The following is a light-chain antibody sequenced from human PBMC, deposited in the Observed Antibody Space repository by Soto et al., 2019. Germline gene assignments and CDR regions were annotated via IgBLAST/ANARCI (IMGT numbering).Light chain of an antibody. V-gene: IGKV1-27*01. CDR2: AAS. CDR1: QGIDNY. CDR3: QKYNSAFLT. Sequence: DIQMTQSPSSLSASVGDRVTITCRASQGIDNYLALYQQKPGKVPKLLIFAASTLQSGVPSRLSGSGSGTDFTLTIRSLQPEDVATYYWQKYNSAFLTFGGGTKVEIK. J-gene: IGKJ4*02.